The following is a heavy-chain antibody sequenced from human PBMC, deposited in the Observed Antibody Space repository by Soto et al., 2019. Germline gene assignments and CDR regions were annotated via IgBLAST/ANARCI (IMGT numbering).Heavy chain of an antibody. CDR3: AKDRESGSHYYFDY. Sequence: GGSLRLSCAASGFTFSSYGMHWVRQAPCRGLEWVAVISYDGSNKYYADSEKCRFTISRDNSKNTLFLQKNSLRADDTAVYYCAKDRESGSHYYFDYWGQGTLVTVSS. CDR2: ISYDGSNK. J-gene: IGHJ4*02. CDR1: GFTFSSYG. D-gene: IGHD1-26*01. V-gene: IGHV3-30*18.